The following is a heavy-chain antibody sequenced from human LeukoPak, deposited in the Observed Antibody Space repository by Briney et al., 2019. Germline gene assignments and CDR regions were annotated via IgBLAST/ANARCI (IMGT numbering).Heavy chain of an antibody. CDR1: GFTFSSYA. D-gene: IGHD4-17*01. Sequence: PGGSLRLCCEASGFTFSSYAMSWVRQAPGKGLEWVSVISGSGDSTYYADSVEGRCTSSRDNSKDTLYLQMNSLRAEDTAVYYCAKDDYGDYSTFDYWGQGTLVTVSS. J-gene: IGHJ4*02. V-gene: IGHV3-23*01. CDR3: AKDDYGDYSTFDY. CDR2: ISGSGDST.